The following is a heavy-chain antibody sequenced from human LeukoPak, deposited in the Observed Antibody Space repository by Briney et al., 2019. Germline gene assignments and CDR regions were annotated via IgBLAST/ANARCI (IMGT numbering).Heavy chain of an antibody. CDR3: ARQSSSGWDPFDY. Sequence: SETLSLTCTVSGGSISSYYWSWIRQPPGKGLEWIGYIYYSGSTNYNPSLKSRVTISVDTSKNQFSLKLSSVTAADTAVYYCARQSSSGWDPFDYWGQGTLVTVXX. CDR2: IYYSGST. CDR1: GGSISSYY. D-gene: IGHD6-19*01. J-gene: IGHJ4*02. V-gene: IGHV4-59*08.